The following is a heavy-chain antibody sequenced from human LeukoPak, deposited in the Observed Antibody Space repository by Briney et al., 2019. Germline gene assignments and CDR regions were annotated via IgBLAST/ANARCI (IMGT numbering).Heavy chain of an antibody. V-gene: IGHV4-34*01. Sequence: SSETLSLTCAVYGGSFSGYYWSWIRQPPGKGLEWIGEINHSGSTNYNPSLKSRVTISLETSKNQFSLKLSSVTAADTAVYYCAGHHPRNTVDFWGQGTLVTVSS. CDR1: GGSFSGYY. CDR2: INHSGST. D-gene: IGHD2/OR15-2a*01. CDR3: AGHHPRNTVDF. J-gene: IGHJ4*02.